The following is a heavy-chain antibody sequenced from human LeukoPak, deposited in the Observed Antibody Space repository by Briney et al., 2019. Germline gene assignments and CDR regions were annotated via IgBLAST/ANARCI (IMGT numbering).Heavy chain of an antibody. V-gene: IGHV4-4*07. J-gene: IGHJ3*02. CDR2: IYSTGGT. CDR1: GGSITDYY. Sequence: SETLSLTCAVSGGSITDYYWSWIRQPAGKGLEWIGRIYSTGGTNYNPSLKSRVTISVDTSKNQFSLRLNSVTAADTAVYYCAREDMKWLQTPDAFDIWGQGTLVTVSS. CDR3: AREDMKWLQTPDAFDI. D-gene: IGHD5-24*01.